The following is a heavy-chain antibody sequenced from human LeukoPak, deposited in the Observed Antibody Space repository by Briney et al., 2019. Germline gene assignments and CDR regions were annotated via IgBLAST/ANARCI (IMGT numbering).Heavy chain of an antibody. Sequence: SETLSLTCAVSGGSISSSNWWSWVRQPPGKGLEWIGEIYHSGSTNYNPSLKSRVTISVDTSKNQFSLKLSSVTAADTAVYYCARFRRTYYYDSSGFDYWGQGTLVTVSS. D-gene: IGHD3-22*01. CDR1: GGSISSSNW. J-gene: IGHJ4*02. V-gene: IGHV4-4*02. CDR2: IYHSGST. CDR3: ARFRRTYYYDSSGFDY.